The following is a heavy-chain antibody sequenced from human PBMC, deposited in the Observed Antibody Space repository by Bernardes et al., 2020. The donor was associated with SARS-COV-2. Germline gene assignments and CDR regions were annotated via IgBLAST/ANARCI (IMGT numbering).Heavy chain of an antibody. CDR1: GFTFSSYW. Sequence: GGSLRLSCTASGFTFSSYWMHWVRQAPGKGLVWVSRISSDGSTTTYADSVKGRFTISRDNARNTVYLQMNSLRAEDTAVYYCVRGPRDGHGRFEYWGQGTLGTVSS. D-gene: IGHD3-10*01. J-gene: IGHJ4*02. V-gene: IGHV3-74*01. CDR2: ISSDGSTT. CDR3: VRGPRDGHGRFEY.